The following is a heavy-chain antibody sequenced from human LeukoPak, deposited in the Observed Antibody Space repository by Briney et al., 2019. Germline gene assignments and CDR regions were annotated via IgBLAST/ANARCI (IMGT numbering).Heavy chain of an antibody. Sequence: SVKVSCKASGGTFSSYAISWVRQAPGQGLEWMGGIIPIFGTANYAQKFQGRVTITADKSTSTAYMELSSLRSEDTAVYYCARGNSRGSYAEIDYWGQGTLVTVSS. CDR1: GGTFSSYA. CDR2: IIPIFGTA. J-gene: IGHJ4*02. D-gene: IGHD1-26*01. V-gene: IGHV1-69*06. CDR3: ARGNSRGSYAEIDY.